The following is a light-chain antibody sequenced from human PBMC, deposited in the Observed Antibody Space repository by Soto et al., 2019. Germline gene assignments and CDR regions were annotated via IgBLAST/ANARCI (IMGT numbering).Light chain of an antibody. CDR3: QQRSTWPLT. CDR1: KSVTSY. Sequence: EIVLTQSPATLSLSPGERATLSCRASKSVTSYLAWYQQKPGQAPRLLIYDASNRATGIPARFSGTGSGTDFTLTFSCLEPEDFAVYYCQQRSTWPLTFGAGTKVEIK. J-gene: IGKJ4*01. CDR2: DAS. V-gene: IGKV3-11*01.